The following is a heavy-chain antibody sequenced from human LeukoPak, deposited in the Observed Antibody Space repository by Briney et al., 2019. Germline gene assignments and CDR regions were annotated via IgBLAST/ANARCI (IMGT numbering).Heavy chain of an antibody. D-gene: IGHD3-3*01. Sequence: GASVKVSCKACGDTLLGYGFCGVRQARGKGGEWMGWISVYSGNTDYVQKFQGRVSMTTDTSTSTAYMELRNLRSDDTALYYCATINYDFGSRSMEVWGQGTTVIVSS. CDR2: ISVYSGNT. J-gene: IGHJ6*02. CDR3: ATINYDFGSRSMEV. V-gene: IGHV1-18*01. CDR1: GDTLLGYG.